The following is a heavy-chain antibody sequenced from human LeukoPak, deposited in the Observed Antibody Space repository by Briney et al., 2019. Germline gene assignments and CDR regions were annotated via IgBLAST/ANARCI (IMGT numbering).Heavy chain of an antibody. D-gene: IGHD3-10*01. CDR3: ARAPTYYGTGGSSEYFQH. CDR1: GFXFSSYA. J-gene: IGHJ1*01. V-gene: IGHV3-30-3*02. CDR2: ISYDGSNK. Sequence: PGRSLRLSCAASGFXFSSYAIHWVRQAPGKGLEWVAVISYDGSNKYYADSVKGRFTISRDNSKNTLYLQMNSLRAEDTAVYYCARAPTYYGTGGSSEYFQHWGQGTLVTVSS.